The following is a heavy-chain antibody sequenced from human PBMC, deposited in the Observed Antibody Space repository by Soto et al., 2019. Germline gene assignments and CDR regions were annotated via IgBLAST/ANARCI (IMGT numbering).Heavy chain of an antibody. D-gene: IGHD3-3*01. CDR3: ARFYEHPDEGNWFDP. Sequence: QVQLVQSGAEVKKPGASVKVSCKASGYTFTSYGITWVRQAPGQGLEWMGWISAYNGNTNYAQKLQGRVTMTTDTSTSTAYMELRSLRSDDTAVYYCARFYEHPDEGNWFDPWGQGTLVTVSS. CDR1: GYTFTSYG. CDR2: ISAYNGNT. V-gene: IGHV1-18*01. J-gene: IGHJ5*02.